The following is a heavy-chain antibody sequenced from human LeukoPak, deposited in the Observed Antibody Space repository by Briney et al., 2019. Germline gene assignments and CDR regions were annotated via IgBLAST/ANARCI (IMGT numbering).Heavy chain of an antibody. V-gene: IGHV5-51*03. J-gene: IGHJ5*02. CDR2: IFPGDSDA. CDR3: ARRPLPSQNWLAP. Sequence: TPGESLKISCKGYGDRFTSYWVAWVRQMPGKGLEWMGIIFPGDSDARYSPSIQGQVTISVDRSISTAYLQWSSLKASDTAIYYCARRPLPSQNWLAPWGQGTLVTVSS. CDR1: GDRFTSYW.